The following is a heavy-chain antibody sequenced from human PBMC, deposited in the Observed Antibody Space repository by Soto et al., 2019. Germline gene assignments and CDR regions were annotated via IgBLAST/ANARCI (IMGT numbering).Heavy chain of an antibody. D-gene: IGHD6-13*01. V-gene: IGHV3-23*01. CDR2: ISGSGGST. CDR1: GFTFSSYA. Sequence: PGGSLRLSCAASGFTFSSYAMSWARQAPGKGLEWVSAISGSGGSTYYADSVKGRFTISRDNSKNTLYLQMNSLRAEDTAVYYCAKLYSSSWTWFDYWGQGTLVTVSS. CDR3: AKLYSSSWTWFDY. J-gene: IGHJ4*02.